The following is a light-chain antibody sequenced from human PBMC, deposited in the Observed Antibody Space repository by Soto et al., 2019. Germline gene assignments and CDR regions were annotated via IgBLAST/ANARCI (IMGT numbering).Light chain of an antibody. CDR1: RSDVGGYTY. Sequence: QSALTQPASVSGSPGQSITISCTGTRSDVGGYTYVSWYQQHPAKAPKLMIYEVSNRPSGVSHRFYGSKSGNTASLTISGLQAEYEADYYCFSYTTSSTLVFGGGTQLTVL. CDR3: FSYTTSSTLV. J-gene: IGLJ3*02. CDR2: EVS. V-gene: IGLV2-14*01.